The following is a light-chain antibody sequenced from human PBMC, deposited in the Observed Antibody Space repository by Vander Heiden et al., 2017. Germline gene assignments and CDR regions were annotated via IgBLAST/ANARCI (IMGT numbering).Light chain of an antibody. V-gene: IGKV3-15*01. CDR1: QSISSD. CDR3: QQYNNWPPVT. J-gene: IGKJ5*01. Sequence: ERVITQSPPTLSVSPGERATLSCRASQSISSDLAWYQQKPGQPPKLLIYGASTRATGIPARFSGTGSGTEFTLTISSLQSEDFAIYYCQQYNNWPPVTFGQGTRLEIK. CDR2: GAS.